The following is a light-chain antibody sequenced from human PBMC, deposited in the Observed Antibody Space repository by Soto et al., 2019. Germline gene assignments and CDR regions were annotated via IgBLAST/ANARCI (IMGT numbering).Light chain of an antibody. CDR1: QSVSSN. CDR3: QQYNSWLWT. CDR2: GAS. V-gene: IGKV3-15*01. Sequence: EIGMTQSPATLSVSPGERATLSCSASQSVSSNLAWYQQKPGQAPRLLIYGASTRDTGIPARFSGSGSGTEFTLIISSLQAEDSAVYYCQQYNSWLWTFGQGTKVDI. J-gene: IGKJ1*01.